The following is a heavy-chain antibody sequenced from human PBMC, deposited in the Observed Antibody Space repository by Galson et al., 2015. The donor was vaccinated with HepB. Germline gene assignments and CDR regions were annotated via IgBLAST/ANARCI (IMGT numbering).Heavy chain of an antibody. D-gene: IGHD1-14*01. J-gene: IGHJ5*02. Sequence: CGISGDSVSRTSASWHWMRQSPSRGLEWLGRTYYRTKWYDGYEVSVGSRISINPDTSKNQVSLHLNSVTPEDTAVYYCARGEHGNRVSLFDPWGQGILVTGSS. V-gene: IGHV6-1*01. CDR3: ARGEHGNRVSLFDP. CDR2: TYYRTKWYD. CDR1: GDSVSRTSAS.